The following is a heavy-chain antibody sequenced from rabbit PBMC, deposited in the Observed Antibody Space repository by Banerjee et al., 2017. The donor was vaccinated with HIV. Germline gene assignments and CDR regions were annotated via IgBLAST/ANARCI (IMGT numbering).Heavy chain of an antibody. J-gene: IGHJ3*01. D-gene: IGHD1-1*01. V-gene: IGHV1S40*01. CDR2: IAGSSSGFT. Sequence: QSLEESGGDLVKPGASLTLTCTASGFSFSASDYIYWVRQAPGKGLEWISCIAGSSSGFTYSATWAKGRFTISKTSSTTVTLQMTSLTAADTATYFCARDTSSSFSSYGMDLWGQGTLVTVS. CDR1: GFSFSASDY. CDR3: ARDTSSSFSSYGMDL.